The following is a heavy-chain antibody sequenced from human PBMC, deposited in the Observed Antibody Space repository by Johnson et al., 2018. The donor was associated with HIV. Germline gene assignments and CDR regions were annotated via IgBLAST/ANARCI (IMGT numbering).Heavy chain of an antibody. V-gene: IGHV3-74*01. J-gene: IGHJ3*02. D-gene: IGHD6-19*01. CDR3: AAPREIAVAGTGAFDI. CDR1: GFTFSSYW. CDR2: INSDGSST. Sequence: VQLVESGGGLVQPGGSLRLSCAASGFTFSSYWMHWVRQAPGKGLVWVSRINSDGSSTSYADSVKGRFTITRDNAKNPLYLQMNSLRAEDTAVYYCAAPREIAVAGTGAFDIWGQGTMVTVSS.